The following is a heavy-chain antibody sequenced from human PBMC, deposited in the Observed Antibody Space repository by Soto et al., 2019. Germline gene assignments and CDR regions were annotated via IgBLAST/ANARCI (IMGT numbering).Heavy chain of an antibody. D-gene: IGHD2-21*02. J-gene: IGHJ6*02. V-gene: IGHV4-39*01. CDR1: GVSISSSDYF. Sequence: SDTLSLTWSVSGVSISSSDYFWGWIRQAPGKGPEWIGTTYYTGKSDSNPSFKSRVTVSLDTSKNQVSLKLRSVTAADAAVYYCARHHPDTVTCLHRLHVWGPGTSVTVSS. CDR2: TYYTGKS. CDR3: ARHHPDTVTCLHRLHV.